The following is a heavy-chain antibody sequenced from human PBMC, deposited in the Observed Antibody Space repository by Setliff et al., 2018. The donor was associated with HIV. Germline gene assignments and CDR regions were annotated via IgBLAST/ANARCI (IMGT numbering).Heavy chain of an antibody. CDR1: GYTFTNSD. J-gene: IGHJ5*02. CDR3: ARKHKVSLGRGIVVLWGFDP. V-gene: IGHV1-8*02. D-gene: IGHD3-10*01. Sequence: AASVKVSCKASGYTFTNSDINWVRQATGQGLEWMGWMNPNSGNTGYAQKFQGRVIMTRDTSITTAYMELSSLRSDDTAVYYCARKHKVSLGRGIVVLWGFDPWGQGTLVTVSS. CDR2: MNPNSGNT.